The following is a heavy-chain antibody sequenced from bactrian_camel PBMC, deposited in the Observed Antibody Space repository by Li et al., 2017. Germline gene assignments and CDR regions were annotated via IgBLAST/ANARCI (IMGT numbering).Heavy chain of an antibody. CDR3: AARHCSLESYNY. V-gene: IGHV3S68*01. D-gene: IGHD2*01. J-gene: IGHJ4*01. CDR1: GAPFTTCE. Sequence: HVQLVESGGGSVQAGGSLKLSCVASGAPFTTCEMGWHRQAPGKERELVSSIRSSDGTIKYAHSVKDRFTISQDNAYNKITLYLQMNKLKTEDTAVYYCAARHCSLESYNYWGQGTQVTVS. CDR2: IRSSDGTI.